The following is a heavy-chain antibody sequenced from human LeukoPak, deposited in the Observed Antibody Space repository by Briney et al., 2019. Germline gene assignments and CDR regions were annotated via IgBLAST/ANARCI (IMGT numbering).Heavy chain of an antibody. CDR3: AKDIGEYYFDY. CDR1: GFAFNSYA. J-gene: IGHJ4*02. CDR2: ISGSGGAT. V-gene: IGHV3-23*01. Sequence: PGGSLRLSCAASGFAFNSYAMNWVRQAPGKGLEWVSVISGSGGATYYADSVKGRFTISRDNSKNTLYLQMNSLRAEDAAVYYCAKDIGEYYFDYWGQGTLVTVSS. D-gene: IGHD3-3*01.